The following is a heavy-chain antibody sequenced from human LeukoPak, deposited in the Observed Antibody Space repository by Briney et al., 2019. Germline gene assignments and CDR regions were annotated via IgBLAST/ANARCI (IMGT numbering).Heavy chain of an antibody. V-gene: IGHV1-69*04. J-gene: IGHJ6*02. CDR1: GYTFTSYA. CDR2: IIPILGIA. CDR3: ASTPIPLYYYYGMDV. Sequence: ASVKVSCKASGYTFTSYAISWVRQAPGQGLEWMGRIIPILGIANYAQKFQGRVTITADKSTSTAYMELSSLRSEDTAVYYCASTPIPLYYYYGMDVWGQGTTVTVSS.